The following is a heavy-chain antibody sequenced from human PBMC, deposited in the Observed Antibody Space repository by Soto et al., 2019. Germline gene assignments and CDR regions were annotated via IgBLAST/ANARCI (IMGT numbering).Heavy chain of an antibody. V-gene: IGHV4-59*01. Sequence: TLSLTCTVSGGSISRYYWSWIRQPPGKGLEWIGYIYYSGSTNYNPSLKSRVTISVDTSKNQFSLKLSSVTAADTAVYYCASGGTMVRGVISWGQGTLVTVSS. D-gene: IGHD3-10*01. J-gene: IGHJ5*02. CDR3: ASGGTMVRGVIS. CDR1: GGSISRYY. CDR2: IYYSGST.